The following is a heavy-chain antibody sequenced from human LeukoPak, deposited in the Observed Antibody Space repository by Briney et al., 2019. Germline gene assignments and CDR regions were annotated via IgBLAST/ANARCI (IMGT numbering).Heavy chain of an antibody. CDR1: AGSISSSSYV. CDR2: IYYTGTT. CDR3: ARVGVYGLCSSSACFSPFDS. J-gene: IGHJ4*02. Sequence: SETLSLTCTVSAGSISSSSYVWGWIRQPPEKGPEWIGTIYYTGTTYYNPSLKSRVTISVDTSNNQFYLRLTSVTAADTAVYYCARVGVYGLCSSSACFSPFDSWGQGTLVTVHS. V-gene: IGHV4-39*07. D-gene: IGHD2-2*01.